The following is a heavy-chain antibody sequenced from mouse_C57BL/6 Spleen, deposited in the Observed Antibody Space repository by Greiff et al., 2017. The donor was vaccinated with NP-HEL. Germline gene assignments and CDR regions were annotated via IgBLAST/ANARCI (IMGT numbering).Heavy chain of an antibody. V-gene: IGHV1-59*01. CDR1: GYTFTSYW. D-gene: IGHD1-1*01. Sequence: VQLQQPGAELVRPGPSVKLSCKASGYTFTSYWMHWVKQRPGQGLEWIGVIYPSDSYTNYNQKFKGKATLTVDTSSSTAYMQLSSLTSEDSAVYYCARDPPYYCGSSRYWYFDVWGTGTTVTVSS. CDR3: ARDPPYYCGSSRYWYFDV. J-gene: IGHJ1*03. CDR2: IYPSDSYT.